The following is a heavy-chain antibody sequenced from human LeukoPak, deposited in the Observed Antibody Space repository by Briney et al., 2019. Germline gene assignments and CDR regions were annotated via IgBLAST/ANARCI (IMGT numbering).Heavy chain of an antibody. V-gene: IGHV4-59*01. Sequence: SETLSLTCTVSGGSMSSYFWSWIRQPPGKGLEWIGYIYYSGSTNYNPSLQSRVTISVDTSKNQFSLNLSSVTAADTAVYYCASSGGVAARRGYFSYWGQGTLVTVSS. CDR2: IYYSGST. D-gene: IGHD6-6*01. CDR1: GGSMSSYF. J-gene: IGHJ4*02. CDR3: ASSGGVAARRGYFSY.